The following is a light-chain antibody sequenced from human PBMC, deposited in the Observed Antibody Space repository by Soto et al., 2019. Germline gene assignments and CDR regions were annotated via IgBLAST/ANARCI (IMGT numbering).Light chain of an antibody. J-gene: IGLJ3*02. CDR3: LLYFVGHVRR. Sequence: QAVVTQEPSLTVSPGGTVTLTCASSTGAVTSGYYPNWFQQKPGQAPRALLYSTSKKHSWTPARFSGSLLGGKAALTLSGVQPGDEAAYYCLLYFVGHVRRFGGGTKLTV. CDR1: TGAVTSGYY. V-gene: IGLV7-43*01. CDR2: STS.